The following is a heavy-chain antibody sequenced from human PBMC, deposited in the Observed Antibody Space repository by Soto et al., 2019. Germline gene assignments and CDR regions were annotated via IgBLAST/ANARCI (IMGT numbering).Heavy chain of an antibody. V-gene: IGHV3-30*18. D-gene: IGHD1-7*01. CDR1: GFTFSSDG. Sequence: LRLSCAASGFTFSSDGMRWVRQAPGKGLEWVAVISYDGSHQYYVDSVKGRFTISRDNSKNTLYLQMNSLRAEDTAVYYCAKDEISKTIRGDAFNFWGQGTMVTVSS. CDR2: ISYDGSHQ. CDR3: AKDEISKTIRGDAFNF. J-gene: IGHJ3*01.